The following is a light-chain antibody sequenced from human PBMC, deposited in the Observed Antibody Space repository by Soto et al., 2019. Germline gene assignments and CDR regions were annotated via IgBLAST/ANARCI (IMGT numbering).Light chain of an antibody. CDR3: SSYTSSSTL. Sequence: QSALTQPPSASVSPGQSVTISCTGTSSDVGGFDYVSWHQQHPGKAPKVIIYEVTKRPSGVPDRFSGSKSGNTASLTISGLQTGDEADYYCSSYTSSSTLFGTGTKVTVL. CDR1: SSDVGGFDY. V-gene: IGLV2-8*01. J-gene: IGLJ1*01. CDR2: EVT.